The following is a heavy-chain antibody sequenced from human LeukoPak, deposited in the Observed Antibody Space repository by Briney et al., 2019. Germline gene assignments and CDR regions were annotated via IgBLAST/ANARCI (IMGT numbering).Heavy chain of an antibody. CDR2: ISYDGSNK. CDR3: AREVLNNWFDP. Sequence: GRSLRLSCAASGFTFSSYAMHWVRQAAGKGLEWVAVISYDGSNKYYADSVKGRFTISRDNSKNTLYLQMNSLRAEDTAVYYCAREVLNNWFDPWGQGTLVTVSS. CDR1: GFTFSSYA. D-gene: IGHD3-10*01. J-gene: IGHJ5*02. V-gene: IGHV3-30*01.